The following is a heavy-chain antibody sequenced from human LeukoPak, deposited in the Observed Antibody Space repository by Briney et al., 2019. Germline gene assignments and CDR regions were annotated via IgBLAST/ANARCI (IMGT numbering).Heavy chain of an antibody. V-gene: IGHV3-48*03. CDR2: ISSDSITV. J-gene: IGHJ4*02. Sequence: GGSLRLSCVASGFTFSRFEMSWVRQAPGKGLEWVSYISSDSITVFYADSVKGRFTISRDNAKNALYLQMNSLRAEDTALYYCARTTSSSVLWGQGNLVTVSS. D-gene: IGHD6-6*01. CDR3: ARTTSSSVL. CDR1: GFTFSRFE.